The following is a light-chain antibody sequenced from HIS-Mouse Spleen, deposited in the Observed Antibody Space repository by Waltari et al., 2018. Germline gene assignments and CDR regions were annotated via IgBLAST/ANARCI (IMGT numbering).Light chain of an antibody. J-gene: IGKJ1*01. CDR3: QQLNSYPPT. CDR2: AAS. CDR1: QGMSSY. V-gene: IGKV1-9*01. Sequence: DIQLTQSPSFLSASVGDRVTITCRASQGMSSYLAWYQQKPGKAPKLLIYAASTLQSGVPSRFSGSGSGTEFTLTISSLQLEDFATYYCQQLNSYPPTFGQGTKVEIK.